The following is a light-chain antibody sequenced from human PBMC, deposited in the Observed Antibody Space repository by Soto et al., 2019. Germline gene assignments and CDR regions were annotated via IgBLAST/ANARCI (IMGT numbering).Light chain of an antibody. CDR2: DAS. CDR3: QQRSNWPIT. V-gene: IGKV3D-20*02. CDR1: QSVSSSY. Sequence: EIVLTQSPGTLSLSPGERATLSFMASQSVSSSYLAWYQQKPGQAPRLLIFDASNRATGIPARFSGSGSGTDFTLTISSLEPEDFAVDYCQQRSNWPITFGQGTRLEIK. J-gene: IGKJ5*01.